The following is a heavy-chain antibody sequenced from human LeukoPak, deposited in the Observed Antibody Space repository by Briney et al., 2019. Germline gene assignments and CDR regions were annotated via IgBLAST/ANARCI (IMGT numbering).Heavy chain of an antibody. J-gene: IGHJ3*02. D-gene: IGHD3-9*01. V-gene: IGHV4-59*01. CDR2: IYYSGST. Sequence: SETLSLTCTVSGGSISSYYWSWIRQPPGKGLEWIGYIYYSGSTNYSPSLKSRVTISVDTSKNQFSLKLSSVTAADTAVYYCARGPLLRYFGFDIWGQGTMVTVSS. CDR3: ARGPLLRYFGFDI. CDR1: GGSISSYY.